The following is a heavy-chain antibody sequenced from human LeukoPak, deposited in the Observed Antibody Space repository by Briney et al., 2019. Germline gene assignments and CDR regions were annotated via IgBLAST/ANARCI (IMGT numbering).Heavy chain of an antibody. CDR3: AREEILTGRDFYFDY. CDR2: IYYSGST. Sequence: SETLSLTCAVYGGSFSGYYWSWIRQHPGKGLEWIGYIYYSGSTYYNPSLKSRVTISVDTSKNQFSLKLSSVTAADTAVYYCAREEILTGRDFYFDYWGQGTLVTVSS. J-gene: IGHJ4*02. D-gene: IGHD3-9*01. V-gene: IGHV4-31*11. CDR1: GGSFSGYY.